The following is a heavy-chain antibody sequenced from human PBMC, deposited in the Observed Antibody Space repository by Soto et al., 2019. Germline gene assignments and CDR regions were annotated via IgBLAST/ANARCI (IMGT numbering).Heavy chain of an antibody. D-gene: IGHD6-13*01. CDR1: GFTFNTYP. V-gene: IGHV3-64*01. CDR3: ARGVGSSRSWDYFDD. CDR2: ISTNGGST. J-gene: IGHJ4*02. Sequence: EVQVVESGGDLVQPGGSLRLSCIASGFTFNTYPMHWVRQAPGKGLEYVSAISTNGGSTYYANSVQGRFTISRDNSKNTMYLQMVSLRTDDTAIYYCARGVGSSRSWDYFDDWCQGALVTVSS.